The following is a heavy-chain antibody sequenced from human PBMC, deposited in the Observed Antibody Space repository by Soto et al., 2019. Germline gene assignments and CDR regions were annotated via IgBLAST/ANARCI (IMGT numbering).Heavy chain of an antibody. V-gene: IGHV3-48*02. CDR2: ISSSSSTI. CDR3: AREPYDFLGNWFDP. D-gene: IGHD3-3*01. Sequence: GGSLRLSCAASGFTFSSYSMNWVRQAPGKGLEWVSYISSSSSTIYYADSVKGRFTISRDNAKNSLYLQMNSLRDEDTVVYYCAREPYDFLGNWFDPWGQGTLVTISS. CDR1: GFTFSSYS. J-gene: IGHJ5*02.